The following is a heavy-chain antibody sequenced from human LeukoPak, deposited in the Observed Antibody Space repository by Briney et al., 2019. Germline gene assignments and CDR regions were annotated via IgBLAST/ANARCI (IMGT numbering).Heavy chain of an antibody. D-gene: IGHD1-20*01. CDR2: INPNSGGT. J-gene: IGHJ4*02. CDR1: GYTFTGYY. Sequence: ASVKVSCKASGYTFTGYYMHWVRQAPGQGLEWMGRINPNSGGTNYAQKFQGRVTMTRDTSISTAYMGLSRLRSDDTAVYYCARSPQGDNWNDYWGQGTLVTVSS. CDR3: ARSPQGDNWNDY. V-gene: IGHV1-2*06.